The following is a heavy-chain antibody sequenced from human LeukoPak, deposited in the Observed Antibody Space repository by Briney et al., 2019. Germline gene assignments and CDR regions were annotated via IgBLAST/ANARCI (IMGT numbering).Heavy chain of an antibody. J-gene: IGHJ4*02. CDR3: VREARGYHYTYFDY. V-gene: IGHV3-13*01. Sequence: GGSLRLSCTASGFTLGSHDMHWVRQIPGQGLEWVAAVSSGFHAFFADSVQGRFTVSREDASNSLYLQMNSLRAGDTAVYYCVREARGYHYTYFDYWGQGTLVTVSS. D-gene: IGHD1-1*01. CDR2: VSSGFHA. CDR1: GFTLGSHD.